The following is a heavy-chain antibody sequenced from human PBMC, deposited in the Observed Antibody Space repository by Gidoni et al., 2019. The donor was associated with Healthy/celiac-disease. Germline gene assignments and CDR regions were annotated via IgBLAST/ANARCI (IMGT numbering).Heavy chain of an antibody. CDR1: SSYG. D-gene: IGHD2-2*01. CDR3: AKDLESLVVVPAARYYYYYGMDV. Sequence: SSYGMHWVRQAPGKGLEWVAVISYDGSNKYYADSVKGRFTISRDNSKNTLYPQMNSLRAEDTAVYYCAKDLESLVVVPAARYYYYYGMDVWGQGTTVTVSS. V-gene: IGHV3-30*18. CDR2: ISYDGSNK. J-gene: IGHJ6*02.